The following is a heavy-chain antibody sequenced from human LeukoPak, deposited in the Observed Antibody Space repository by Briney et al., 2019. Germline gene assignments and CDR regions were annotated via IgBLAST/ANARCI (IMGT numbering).Heavy chain of an antibody. D-gene: IGHD4-17*01. J-gene: IGHJ4*02. Sequence: ASVKVSCKASGYTFTSYGISWVRQAPGQGHEWMGWISAYNGNTNYAQKLQGRVTMTTDTSTSTAYMELRSLRSDDTAVYYCARSGRIVTTVTGRYWGQGTLVTVSS. V-gene: IGHV1-18*01. CDR3: ARSGRIVTTVTGRY. CDR1: GYTFTSYG. CDR2: ISAYNGNT.